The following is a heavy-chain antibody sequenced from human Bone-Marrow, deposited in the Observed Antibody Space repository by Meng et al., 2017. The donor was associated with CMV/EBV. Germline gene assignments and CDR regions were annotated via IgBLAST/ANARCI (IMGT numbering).Heavy chain of an antibody. D-gene: IGHD3-10*01. Sequence: GESLKISCAASGFTFSDYYMSWIRQAPGKGLEWVSYISSSSSTIYYADSVKGRFTISRDNAKNSLYLQMNSLRAEDTAVYYCARDNHGSGIDYWGQGTRVTGSS. CDR1: GFTFSDYY. CDR3: ARDNHGSGIDY. J-gene: IGHJ4*02. CDR2: ISSSSSTI. V-gene: IGHV3-11*04.